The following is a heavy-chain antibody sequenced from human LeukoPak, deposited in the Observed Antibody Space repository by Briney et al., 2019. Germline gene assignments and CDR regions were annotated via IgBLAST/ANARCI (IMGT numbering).Heavy chain of an antibody. V-gene: IGHV4-59*11. CDR2: FYSDGST. J-gene: IGHJ3*02. D-gene: IGHD3-16*01. Sequence: PSETLSLTCTVSGASITQHYWSWIRQPPGKGLEYIGYFYSDGSTNYTSSVRSRVTILVDTSKNQFTLNLRSVSAADTAKYYCTRGITGHYRSLGGFAFDIWGQGTMVAVSS. CDR1: GASITQHY. CDR3: TRGITGHYRSLGGFAFDI.